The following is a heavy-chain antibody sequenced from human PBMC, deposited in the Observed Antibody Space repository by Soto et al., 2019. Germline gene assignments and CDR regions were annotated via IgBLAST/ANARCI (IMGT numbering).Heavy chain of an antibody. CDR2: IYYSGST. CDR3: ARGGIAAAWWFDP. V-gene: IGHV4-31*03. Sequence: TLSLTCTVSGGSISSGGYYWSWIRQHPGEGLEWIGYIYYSGSTYYNPSLKSRVTISVDTSKNQFSLKLSSVTAADTAVYYCARGGIAAAWWFDPWGQGTLVTVS. J-gene: IGHJ5*02. D-gene: IGHD6-13*01. CDR1: GGSISSGGYY.